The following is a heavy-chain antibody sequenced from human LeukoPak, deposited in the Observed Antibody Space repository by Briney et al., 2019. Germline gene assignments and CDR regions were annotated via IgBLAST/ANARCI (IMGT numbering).Heavy chain of an antibody. CDR1: GGSISSGGYY. CDR3: ARDGSGTEGYYYYGMDV. CDR2: IYYSGST. D-gene: IGHD1/OR15-1a*01. Sequence: SQTLSLTCTVSGGSISSGGYYWSWIRQHPGKGLEWIGYIYYSGSTYYNPSLKSRVTISVDTSKNQFSLKLSSVTAADTAVYYCARDGSGTEGYYYYGMDVWGQGTTVTVSS. V-gene: IGHV4-31*03. J-gene: IGHJ6*02.